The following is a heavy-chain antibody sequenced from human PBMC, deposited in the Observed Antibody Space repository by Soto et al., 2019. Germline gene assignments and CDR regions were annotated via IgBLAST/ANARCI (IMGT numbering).Heavy chain of an antibody. CDR2: INHSGST. V-gene: IGHV4-34*01. CDR1: GGSFSGYY. CDR3: ARDRRLITMVRGVSLWFDP. J-gene: IGHJ5*02. Sequence: LETVSLTCAVYGGSFSGYYWSWIRQPPGKGLEWIGEINHSGSTNYNPSLKSRVTISVDTSKNQFSLKLSSVTAADTAVYYCARDRRLITMVRGVSLWFDPWGQGTLVTVSS. D-gene: IGHD3-10*01.